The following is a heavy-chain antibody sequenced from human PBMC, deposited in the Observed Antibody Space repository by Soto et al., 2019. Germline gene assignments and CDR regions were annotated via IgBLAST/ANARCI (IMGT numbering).Heavy chain of an antibody. CDR1: GFTFSSYG. CDR2: ISYDGSNK. CDR3: AKDNRILLWLRVYYYGMDV. Sequence: QVQLVESGGGVVQPGRSLRLSCAASGFTFSSYGMHWVRQAPGKGLEWVAVISYDGSNKYYADSVKGRFTISRDNSKNTLYLQMTSLRAEDTAVYYCAKDNRILLWLRVYYYGMDVWGQGTTVTVSS. J-gene: IGHJ6*02. D-gene: IGHD5-18*01. V-gene: IGHV3-30*18.